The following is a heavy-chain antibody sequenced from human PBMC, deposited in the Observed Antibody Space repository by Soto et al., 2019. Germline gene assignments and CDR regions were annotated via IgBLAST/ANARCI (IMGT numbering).Heavy chain of an antibody. CDR3: ARESGYEDAFDI. V-gene: IGHV3-66*01. J-gene: IGHJ3*02. CDR1: GFTVSSNY. D-gene: IGHD5-12*01. CDR2: IYSGGST. Sequence: GGSLRLSCAASGFTVSSNYMSWVRQAPGKGLEWVSVIYSGGSTYYADSVKGRFTISRDNSKNTLYLQMNSLGAEDTAVYYCARESGYEDAFDIWGQGTMVTVSS.